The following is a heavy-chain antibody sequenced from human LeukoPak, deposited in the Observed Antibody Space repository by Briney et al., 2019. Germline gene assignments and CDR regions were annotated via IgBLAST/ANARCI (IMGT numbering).Heavy chain of an antibody. CDR3: TNRSY. Sequence: GGSLRDSCAEAGFTFSVVTVHCVPQGPGKGLEWVSLISWDGGSAYYADSVKGRFTISRDNNKNSLYLQMNSLENEDTALYSCTNRSYWGQGTLVTVSS. CDR2: ISWDGGSA. CDR1: GFTFSVVT. V-gene: IGHV3-43*01. J-gene: IGHJ4*02.